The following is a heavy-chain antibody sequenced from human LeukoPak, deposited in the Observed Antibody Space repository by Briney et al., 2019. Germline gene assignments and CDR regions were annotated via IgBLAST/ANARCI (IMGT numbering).Heavy chain of an antibody. CDR2: LSRSGYTT. CDR3: ARDSASTPLDY. CDR1: GFSFSSYA. D-gene: IGHD1-26*01. V-gene: IGHV3-23*01. Sequence: PGGSLRLSCAASGFSFSSYAMTWVRQAPGKGLEWVSSLSRSGYTTSYADSVKGRFTISRDNSKNTVYLQMNSLRAEDTAVYYCARDSASTPLDYWGQGTLVTVSS. J-gene: IGHJ4*02.